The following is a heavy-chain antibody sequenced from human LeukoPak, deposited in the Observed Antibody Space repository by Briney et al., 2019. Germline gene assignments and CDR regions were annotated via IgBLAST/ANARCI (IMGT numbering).Heavy chain of an antibody. CDR2: VSHSGKK. CDR3: ARFPITIFGSGTISTRRDY. D-gene: IGHD3-3*01. V-gene: IGHV4-34*01. CDR1: GGSLSGYY. J-gene: IGHJ4*02. Sequence: PSETLSLTCAVYGGSLSGYYWSWIRQPPGEGLEWIGEVSHSGKKNYNPSLKSRFIVSLDTSRNQFSLKLTSVTAADTAVYYCARFPITIFGSGTISTRRDYWGQGTLVTVSS.